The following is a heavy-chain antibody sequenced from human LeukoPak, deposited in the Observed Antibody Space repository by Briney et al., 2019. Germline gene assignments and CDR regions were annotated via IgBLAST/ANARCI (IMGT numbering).Heavy chain of an antibody. CDR3: ARAMTMGAFDH. CDR1: GGTFSSYA. CDR2: IIPFSGTS. Sequence: SSVKVSCKASGGTFSSYAISWVRQAPGQGLEWMGRIIPFSGTSNYAQKFQGRVTISTDGSTTTAYMELSSLRSEDTAVYYCARAMTMGAFDHWGQGTPVTVSS. J-gene: IGHJ4*02. V-gene: IGHV1-69*05. D-gene: IGHD4/OR15-4a*01.